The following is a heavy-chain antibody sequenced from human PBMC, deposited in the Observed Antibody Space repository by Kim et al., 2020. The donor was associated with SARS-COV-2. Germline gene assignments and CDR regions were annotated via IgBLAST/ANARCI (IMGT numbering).Heavy chain of an antibody. CDR3: ARARGSYYYYFDY. D-gene: IGHD1-26*01. Sequence: YADAVKGHLTSSRDNSKTTVDLQMNSLRAEDTAVYYCARARGSYYYYFDYWGQGTLVTVSS. V-gene: IGHV3-33*01. J-gene: IGHJ4*02.